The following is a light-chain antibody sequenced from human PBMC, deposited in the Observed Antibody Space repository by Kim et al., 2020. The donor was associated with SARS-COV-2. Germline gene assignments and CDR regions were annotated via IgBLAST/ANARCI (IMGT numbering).Light chain of an antibody. CDR3: LHDYNFPRT. CDR2: AAS. Sequence: AIQMTQSPSSLSASVGDRVTITCRASQGIRNDLGWYQQKPGKAPKLLIYAASNLQSGVPSRFSGTGSGTDFTLTISTLQPEDFATYYCLHDYNFPRTFGQGTKVDIK. CDR1: QGIRND. J-gene: IGKJ1*01. V-gene: IGKV1-6*01.